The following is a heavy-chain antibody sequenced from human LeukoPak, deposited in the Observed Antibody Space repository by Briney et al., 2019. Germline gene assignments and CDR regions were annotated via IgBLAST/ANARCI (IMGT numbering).Heavy chain of an antibody. Sequence: SENLSRTCTVSGGSISSYYWSWIRQPPGKGLEWIGYIYYSGSTNYNPSLKSRVTISVDTSKNQFSLKLSSVTAADTAVYYCARARDDYGDGAERYFDYWGQGTLVTVSS. CDR3: ARARDDYGDGAERYFDY. CDR2: IYYSGST. CDR1: GGSISSYY. D-gene: IGHD4-17*01. J-gene: IGHJ4*02. V-gene: IGHV4-59*01.